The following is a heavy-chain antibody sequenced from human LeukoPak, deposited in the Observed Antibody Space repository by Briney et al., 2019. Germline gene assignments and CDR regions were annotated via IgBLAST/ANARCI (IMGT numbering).Heavy chain of an antibody. CDR3: ARVARLVVATNLYYFDY. J-gene: IGHJ4*02. V-gene: IGHV1-69*13. CDR2: IIPIFGTA. D-gene: IGHD5-12*01. Sequence: ASVKVSCKASGGTFSSYAISWVRQAPGQGLEWMGGIIPIFGTANYAQKFQGRVTITADESTSTAYMELSSLRSEDTAVYYCARVARLVVATNLYYFDYWGQGTLVTVSS. CDR1: GGTFSSYA.